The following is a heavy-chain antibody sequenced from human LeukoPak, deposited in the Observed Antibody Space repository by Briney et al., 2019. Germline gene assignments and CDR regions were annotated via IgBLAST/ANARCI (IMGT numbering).Heavy chain of an antibody. CDR1: GFTFSSYW. J-gene: IGHJ6*02. CDR2: INSDGSSI. CDR3: ATSTIVQSYYYGLDV. D-gene: IGHD2-8*01. Sequence: GGSLRLSCAASGFTFSSYWMPWVRQDSGKGLVWVSRINSDGSSIGYADSVKGRFTISRDNAKNTLYLQMNSLRAEDTAVYYCATSTIVQSYYYGLDVWGQGTTVTVSS. V-gene: IGHV3-74*01.